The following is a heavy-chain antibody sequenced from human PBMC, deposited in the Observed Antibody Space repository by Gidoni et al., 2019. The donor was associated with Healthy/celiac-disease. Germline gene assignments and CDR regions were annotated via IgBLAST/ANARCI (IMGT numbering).Heavy chain of an antibody. Sequence: EVQLLESGGGLVPPGGSLRLSCADSGFTFSSDAMSWVRQDPGKGLEWVSVSSGRCGSTYYADSVKGRFTISRDNSKNTLYLQMNSLRAEDTAVYYCAKDNDPSSGYYYVLNAFDILGQVTMVTVSS. D-gene: IGHD3-22*01. CDR1: GFTFSSDA. CDR3: AKDNDPSSGYYYVLNAFDI. CDR2: SSGRCGST. J-gene: IGHJ3*02. V-gene: IGHV3-23*01.